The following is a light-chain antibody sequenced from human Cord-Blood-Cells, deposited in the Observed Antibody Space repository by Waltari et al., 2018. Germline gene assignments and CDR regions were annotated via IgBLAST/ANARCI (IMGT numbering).Light chain of an antibody. Sequence: EIVLTQSPATLSLSPGERATLSCRASQSVSSYLAWYQQKPGQAPRLLIYDAPNRATGIPARFSGSGSGTDFTLTISSLEPEDFAVYYCQQRFFGGGTKVEIK. CDR1: QSVSSY. J-gene: IGKJ4*01. CDR2: DAP. V-gene: IGKV3-11*01. CDR3: QQRF.